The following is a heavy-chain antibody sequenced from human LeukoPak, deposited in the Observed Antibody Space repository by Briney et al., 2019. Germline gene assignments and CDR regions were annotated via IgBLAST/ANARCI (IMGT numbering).Heavy chain of an antibody. CDR3: AKVTSSGWDYFDY. CDR1: GFTFSSYA. Sequence: GGSLRLSCAASGFTFSSYAMSWVRQALGKGLEWVSAISGSGGSTYYADSVKGRFTISRDNSKNTLYLQMNSLRAEDTAVYYCAKVTSSGWDYFDYWGQGTLVTVSS. CDR2: ISGSGGST. D-gene: IGHD6-19*01. J-gene: IGHJ4*02. V-gene: IGHV3-23*01.